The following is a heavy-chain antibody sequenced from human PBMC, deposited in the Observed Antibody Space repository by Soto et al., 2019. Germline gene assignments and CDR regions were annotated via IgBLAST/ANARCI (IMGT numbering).Heavy chain of an antibody. V-gene: IGHV3-53*01. CDR2: IYSGGYT. Sequence: EVQLVESGGGLIQPGGSLRLSCAVSGFTVSNNYMSWVRQAPGKGLEGVSVIYSGGYTAYGDSVKGRFTISRDNSKNTLNLQKKNLRAHGTAGYFRRAQGGGGGYWGQGTLVTVSS. CDR3: RAQGGGGGY. CDR1: GFTVSNNY. D-gene: IGHD3-16*01. J-gene: IGHJ4*02.